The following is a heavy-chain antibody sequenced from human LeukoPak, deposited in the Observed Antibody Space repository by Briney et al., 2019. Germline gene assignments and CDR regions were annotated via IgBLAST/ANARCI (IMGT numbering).Heavy chain of an antibody. CDR2: INPNTGGR. CDR1: GYTFTGYH. V-gene: IGHV1-2*02. Sequence: ASVKVSCKASGYTFTGYHMHWVRQAPGQGREWMGGINPNTGGRIYAQKFQGRVTMTRDTSISTAYMELSRLRSDDTAVFYCARSGGDAGCFDSWGQGTLVTVSS. CDR3: ARSGGDAGCFDS. D-gene: IGHD2-21*01. J-gene: IGHJ4*02.